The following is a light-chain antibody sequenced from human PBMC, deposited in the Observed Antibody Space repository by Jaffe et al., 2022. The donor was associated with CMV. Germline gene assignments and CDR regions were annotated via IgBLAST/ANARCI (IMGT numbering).Light chain of an antibody. CDR2: DVS. J-gene: IGLJ1*01. Sequence: QSALTQPASVSGSPGQSITISCTGTSTDVGAYNHVSWYQQNPGKAPKLIIYDVSNRPSGVSNRLSGSKSGSTASLTISGLQAEDEADYYCSSYTTRFTYVFGTGTTVTVL. V-gene: IGLV2-14*03. CDR3: SSYTTRFTYV. CDR1: STDVGAYNH.